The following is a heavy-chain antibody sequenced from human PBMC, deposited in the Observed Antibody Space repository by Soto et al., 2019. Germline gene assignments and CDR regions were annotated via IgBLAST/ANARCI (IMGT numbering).Heavy chain of an antibody. CDR1: GFSLTSRPVG. CDR3: AHRGDMNGNWVQGYLDH. V-gene: IGHV2-5*02. J-gene: IGHJ4*02. Sequence: QITLKESGPTRVKPTQTLTLTCTFSGFSLTSRPVGVAWIRQPPGKALEWLAVIYWDNDKRYSPSLKSRLTIAMDTSKNQVVLTMAYMDPVDTATYFCAHRGDMNGNWVQGYLDHWGQGALVTVSS. D-gene: IGHD2-8*01. CDR2: IYWDNDK.